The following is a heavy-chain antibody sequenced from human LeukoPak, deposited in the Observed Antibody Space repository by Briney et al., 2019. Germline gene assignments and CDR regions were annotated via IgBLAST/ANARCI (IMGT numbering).Heavy chain of an antibody. CDR3: ANGGPDAFDI. CDR2: IFHSGST. J-gene: IGHJ3*02. V-gene: IGHV4-4*02. Sequence: KASETLSLTCTVSSGSIFNNNWWSWVRQPPGKGLEWIGQIFHSGSTNYNPSLKSRVTISVDKSKNQFSLKLSSVTAADTAVYYCANGGPDAFDIWGQGTMVTVSS. D-gene: IGHD3-16*01. CDR1: SGSIFNNNW.